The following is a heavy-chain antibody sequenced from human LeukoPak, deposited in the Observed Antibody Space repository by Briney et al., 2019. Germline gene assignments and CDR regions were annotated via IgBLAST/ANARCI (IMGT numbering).Heavy chain of an antibody. CDR3: ALGGAYGGNSAVDY. D-gene: IGHD4-23*01. CDR2: IYYSGST. Sequence: SQTLSLTCTVSGGSISSGSYYWSWIRQPPGKGLEWIGYIYYSGSTNYNPSLKSRVTISVDTSKNQFSLKLSSVTAADTAVYYCALGGAYGGNSAVDYWGQGTLVTVSS. J-gene: IGHJ4*02. CDR1: GGSISSGSYY. V-gene: IGHV4-61*01.